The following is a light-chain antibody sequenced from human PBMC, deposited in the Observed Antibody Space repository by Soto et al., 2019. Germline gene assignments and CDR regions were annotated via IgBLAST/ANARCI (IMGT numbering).Light chain of an antibody. CDR1: SSDVGGFEY. V-gene: IGLV2-14*01. Sequence: QSALSQPASVSGSPGQSITISCTGTSSDVGGFEYVSWYQHQPGKAPKLIIYDVTKRPSGVSNRFSGSKSGSTASLIISRLQTEDEADYYCVSFTSSTTYVFGSGTKVTVL. CDR2: DVT. CDR3: VSFTSSTTYV. J-gene: IGLJ1*01.